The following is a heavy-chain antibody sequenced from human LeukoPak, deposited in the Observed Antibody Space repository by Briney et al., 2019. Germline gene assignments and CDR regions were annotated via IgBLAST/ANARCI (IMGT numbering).Heavy chain of an antibody. D-gene: IGHD6-19*01. J-gene: IGHJ4*02. CDR1: GYTFASYA. Sequence: ASVKVSCKASGYTFASYAMHWVRQAPGQRLEWMGWINAGNGNTKYSQEFQGRVTITRDTSASTAYMELSSLRSEDMAVYYCARVGSSGWYDYFDYWGQGPLVTVSS. V-gene: IGHV1-3*03. CDR3: ARVGSSGWYDYFDY. CDR2: INAGNGNT.